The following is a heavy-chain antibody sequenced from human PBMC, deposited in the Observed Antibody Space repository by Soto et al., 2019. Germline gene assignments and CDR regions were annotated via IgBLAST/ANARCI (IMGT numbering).Heavy chain of an antibody. J-gene: IGHJ4*02. Sequence: QVQLVESGGGVVQPGGSLRLSCEASGFNFGNSAMHWVRQAPGKGLEWVAVIWYDGSNTYYGDSVQGRFIISRDNSKSLMYLNMNSLRAEDTALYHCARDLTRHGSSRGSVDFWGLGTPVTVS. CDR2: IWYDGSNT. CDR3: ARDLTRHGSSRGSVDF. D-gene: IGHD5-18*01. V-gene: IGHV3-33*01. CDR1: GFNFGNSA.